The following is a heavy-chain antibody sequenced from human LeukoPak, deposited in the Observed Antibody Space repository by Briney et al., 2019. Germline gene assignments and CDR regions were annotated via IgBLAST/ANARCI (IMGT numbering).Heavy chain of an antibody. V-gene: IGHV1-24*01. Sequence: ASVKVSCKASGYIFTSYDINWVRQATGKGLEWMGGFDPEDGETIYARKFQGRVTMTEDTSTDTAYMELSSLRSEDTAVYYCATGRLPTVVVYWGQGTLVTVSS. CDR3: ATGRLPTVVVY. J-gene: IGHJ4*02. CDR1: GYIFTSYD. D-gene: IGHD4-23*01. CDR2: FDPEDGET.